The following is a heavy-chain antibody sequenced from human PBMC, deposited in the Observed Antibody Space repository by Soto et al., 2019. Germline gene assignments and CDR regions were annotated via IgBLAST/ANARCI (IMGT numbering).Heavy chain of an antibody. CDR2: IITVFVAA. CDR1: GDKFSTYA. Sequence: QVQLVQSGAEVRKPGSSVRVACKASGDKFSTYAINWVRQVPGQGLEWLGGIITVFVAAMYAQKFQGRVTINAAESATKAYMELSSLGSEYTAVYYCARGGQELVRGSGMDVWGQGTTVTVSS. CDR3: ARGGQELVRGSGMDV. V-gene: IGHV1-69*01. D-gene: IGHD1-7*01. J-gene: IGHJ6*02.